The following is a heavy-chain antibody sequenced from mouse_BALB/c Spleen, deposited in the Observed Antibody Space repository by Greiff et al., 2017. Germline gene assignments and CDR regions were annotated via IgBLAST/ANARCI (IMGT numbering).Heavy chain of an antibody. CDR1: GFNIKDYY. J-gene: IGHJ3*01. Sequence: EVKLQESGAELVRPGALVKLSCKASGFNIKDYYMHWVKQRPEQGLEWIGWIDPENGNTIYDPKFQGKASITADTSSNTAYLQLSSLTSEDTAVYYCASRGNFAYWGQGTLVTVSA. D-gene: IGHD2-1*01. CDR2: IDPENGNT. CDR3: ASRGNFAY. V-gene: IGHV14-1*02.